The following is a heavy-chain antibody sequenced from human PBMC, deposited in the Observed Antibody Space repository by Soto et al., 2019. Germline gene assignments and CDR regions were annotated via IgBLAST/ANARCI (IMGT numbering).Heavy chain of an antibody. V-gene: IGHV3-9*01. CDR1: GFTFDDYA. D-gene: IGHD2-2*01. CDR3: AKGACISTSCAVLDS. Sequence: EVQLVESGGGLVQPGRSLRLSCAASGFTFDDYAMHWVRQAPGKGLECVSGLNWNSANIGYADSVRGRFTSSRDNAKNSLYLQMNSLTAEDTALYYCAKGACISTSCAVLDSWGQVTLVTVSS. J-gene: IGHJ4*02. CDR2: LNWNSANI.